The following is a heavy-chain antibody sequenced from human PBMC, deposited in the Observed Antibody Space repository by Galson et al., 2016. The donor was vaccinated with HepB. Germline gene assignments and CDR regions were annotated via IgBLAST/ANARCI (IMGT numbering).Heavy chain of an antibody. CDR3: ATPNDYNGQDACDI. V-gene: IGHV1-69*13. Sequence: SVKVSCKASGGTFSNFFLHWVRQAPGQGLEWMGGSAPVSGIPHYAQKFQGRVTVSADEGTSTAYMELSSLTFDDTAVYYCATPNDYNGQDACDIWGQGTLGTVS. D-gene: IGHD3-10*01. J-gene: IGHJ3*02. CDR2: SAPVSGIP. CDR1: GGTFSNFF.